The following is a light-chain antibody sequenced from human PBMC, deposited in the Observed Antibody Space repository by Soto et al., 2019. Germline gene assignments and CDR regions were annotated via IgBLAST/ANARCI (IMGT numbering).Light chain of an antibody. CDR3: QSYDSSLSGWV. Sequence: QSVLTQPPSVSGAPGQRVTISCTGRSSNIGAGYDVHWYQQLPGTAPKLLIYGNINRPSGVPDRFSGSKSGTSASLAITGLQAEDEADYYCQSYDSSLSGWVFGGGTKGTVL. CDR2: GNI. CDR1: SSNIGAGYD. V-gene: IGLV1-40*01. J-gene: IGLJ3*02.